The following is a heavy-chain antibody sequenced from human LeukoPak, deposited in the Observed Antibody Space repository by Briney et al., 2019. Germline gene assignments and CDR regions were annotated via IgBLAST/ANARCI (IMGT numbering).Heavy chain of an antibody. CDR1: GFTVSSNY. Sequence: GGSLRLSCAASGFTVSSNYVSWVRQAPGKGLEWVSVIYSGGSTYYADSVKGRFTISRDNSKNTLYLQMNSLRAEDTAVYYCARGYSSSSPPDYWGQGTLVTVSS. D-gene: IGHD6-6*01. CDR3: ARGYSSSSPPDY. V-gene: IGHV3-66*01. J-gene: IGHJ4*02. CDR2: IYSGGST.